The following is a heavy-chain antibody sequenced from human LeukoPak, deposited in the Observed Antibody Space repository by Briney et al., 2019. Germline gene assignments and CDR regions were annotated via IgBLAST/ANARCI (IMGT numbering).Heavy chain of an antibody. CDR3: ARHKPRGSAGTGFDD. J-gene: IGHJ4*02. Sequence: SGTLSLTCTVSGDSIISYYWSWIRQSPGKGLEWIGYLYYSGTTNYNPSLNTRVTISVDTSKNQFSLRLSSVTAADTAVYYWARHKPRGSAGTGFDDWGQGTLVTVSS. CDR1: GDSIISYY. V-gene: IGHV4-59*08. D-gene: IGHD3/OR15-3a*01. CDR2: LYYSGTT.